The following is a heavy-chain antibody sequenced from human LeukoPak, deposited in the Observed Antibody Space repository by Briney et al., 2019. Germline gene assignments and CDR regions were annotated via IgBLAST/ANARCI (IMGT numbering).Heavy chain of an antibody. CDR1: GLTFNSHS. D-gene: IGHD1-7*01. CDR2: VSTNGDVT. V-gene: IGHV3-23*01. Sequence: GGSLRLSCVASGLTFNSHSMSWVRQAPGMGLEWVSVVSTNGDVTFYADSVKGRFTISRDNSKNTLFLQMNSLRAEDTAVYYCVGTIAYRGSEYWGQGALVTVSS. CDR3: VGTIAYRGSEY. J-gene: IGHJ4*02.